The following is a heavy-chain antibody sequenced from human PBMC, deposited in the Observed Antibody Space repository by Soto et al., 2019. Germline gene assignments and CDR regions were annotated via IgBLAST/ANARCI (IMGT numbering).Heavy chain of an antibody. V-gene: IGHV3-74*01. J-gene: IGHJ6*02. Sequence: PGGSLRLSCAASGFTFSSYWMHWVRQAPGKGLVWVSRINSDGSSTSYADSVKGRFTISRDNAKNTLYLQMNSLRAEDTAVYYCARDPCSSCCPQEYYYYGMDVWGQGTTVTVS. CDR3: ARDPCSSCCPQEYYYYGMDV. D-gene: IGHD6-19*01. CDR1: GFTFSSYW. CDR2: INSDGSST.